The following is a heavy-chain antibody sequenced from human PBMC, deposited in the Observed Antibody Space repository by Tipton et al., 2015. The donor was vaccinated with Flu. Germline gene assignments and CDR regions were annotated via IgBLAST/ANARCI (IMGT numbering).Heavy chain of an antibody. Sequence: TLSLTCTVSGGSISTGTYYWTWIRQPAGKGLECIGRIYTSGTTDYNPSLKSRVTISVDTSKNQFSLKLSSVAAADTAVYYCARMEWTVTTPRYFDLWGRGTLVTVSS. V-gene: IGHV4-61*02. CDR2: IYTSGTT. CDR1: GGSISTGTYY. D-gene: IGHD4-17*01. CDR3: ARMEWTVTTPRYFDL. J-gene: IGHJ2*01.